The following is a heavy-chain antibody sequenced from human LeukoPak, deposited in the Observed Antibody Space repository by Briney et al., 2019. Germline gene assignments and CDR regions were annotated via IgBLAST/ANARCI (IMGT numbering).Heavy chain of an antibody. CDR3: AKGRDGYNSLFDY. J-gene: IGHJ4*02. Sequence: ASVKVSCKASGGTFSSYAISWVRQAPGQGLEWMGRIIPIFGTANYAQKFQGRVTITTDESTSTAYMELSSLRSEDTAVYYCAKGRDGYNSLFDYWGQGTLVTVSS. CDR1: GGTFSSYA. D-gene: IGHD5-24*01. V-gene: IGHV1-69*05. CDR2: IIPIFGTA.